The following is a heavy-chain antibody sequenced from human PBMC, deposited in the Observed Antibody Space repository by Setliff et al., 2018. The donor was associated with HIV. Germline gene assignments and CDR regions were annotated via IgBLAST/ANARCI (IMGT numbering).Heavy chain of an antibody. Sequence: SETLSLTCTVSGGSISSYYWSWIQQPPGKGLEWIGYIYTSGSTNYNPSLKSRVTISVDTSKNQFSLKLSSVTAADTAVYYCASLPHYYDVKELYYYYMDVWGKGTTVTVSS. J-gene: IGHJ6*03. CDR3: ASLPHYYDVKELYYYYMDV. CDR2: IYTSGST. D-gene: IGHD3-22*01. V-gene: IGHV4-4*08. CDR1: GGSISSYY.